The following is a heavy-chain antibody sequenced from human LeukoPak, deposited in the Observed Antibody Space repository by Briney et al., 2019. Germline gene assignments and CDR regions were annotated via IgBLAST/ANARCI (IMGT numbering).Heavy chain of an antibody. CDR1: GYTFTGYY. CDR3: ARWGGEMATYYFDY. Sequence: ASVKVSCKASGYTFTGYYMHWVRQAPGQGLEWMGWINPNSGGTNYAQKFQGRVTMTRDTSISTAHMELSRLRSDDTAVYYCARWGGEMATYYFDYWGQGTLVTVSS. J-gene: IGHJ4*02. V-gene: IGHV1-2*02. CDR2: INPNSGGT. D-gene: IGHD5-24*01.